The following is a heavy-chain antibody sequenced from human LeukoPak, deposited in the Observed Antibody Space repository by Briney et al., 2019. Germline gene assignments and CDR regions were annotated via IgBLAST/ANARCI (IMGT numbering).Heavy chain of an antibody. D-gene: IGHD3-10*01. V-gene: IGHV3-30*14. CDR3: ARRESDDGMDV. CDR1: GFTFSSYA. Sequence: GGSLRLSCAASGFTFSSYAMHWVRQAPGKGLEWVGVISYDGSNKYYADSVKGRFTISRDNSKNTLYLQRNSLRAEDTAVYYCARRESDDGMDVWGQGTTVTVSS. J-gene: IGHJ6*02. CDR2: ISYDGSNK.